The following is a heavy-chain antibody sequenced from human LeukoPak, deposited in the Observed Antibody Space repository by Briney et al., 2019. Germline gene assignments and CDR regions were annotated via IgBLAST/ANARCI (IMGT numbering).Heavy chain of an antibody. Sequence: GGSLRLSCAASGFTFSSYATHWVRQAPGKGLEWVAVISYDGSNKYYADSVKGRFTISRDNSKNTLYLQMNSLRAEDTAVYYCARTYSSGWYGHHNNYYYYMDVWGKGTTVTVSS. V-gene: IGHV3-30-3*01. J-gene: IGHJ6*03. CDR2: ISYDGSNK. D-gene: IGHD6-19*01. CDR1: GFTFSSYA. CDR3: ARTYSSGWYGHHNNYYYYMDV.